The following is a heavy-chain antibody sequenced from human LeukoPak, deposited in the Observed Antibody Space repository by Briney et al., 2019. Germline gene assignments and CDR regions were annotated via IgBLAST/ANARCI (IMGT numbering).Heavy chain of an antibody. D-gene: IGHD3-3*01. V-gene: IGHV3-23*01. CDR3: AKDATIDFWSGYYEGAYYFDY. J-gene: IGHJ4*02. Sequence: GGSLRLSCVVSGFAFSTYAMSWVRQVPGKGLEWVSAISGSGGSTYYADSVKGRFTISRDNSKNTLYLQMNSLRAEDTAVYYCAKDATIDFWSGYYEGAYYFDYWGQGTLVTVSS. CDR1: GFAFSTYA. CDR2: ISGSGGST.